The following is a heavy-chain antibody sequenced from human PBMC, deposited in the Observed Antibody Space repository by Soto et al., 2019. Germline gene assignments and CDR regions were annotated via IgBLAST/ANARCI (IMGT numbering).Heavy chain of an antibody. CDR1: GFAFSSYG. CDR2: IWYDGSNK. Sequence: GGSLRLSCAASGFAFSSYGMHWVRQAPGKGLEWVAVIWYDGSNKYYADSVKGRFTISRDNSKNTLYLQMNSLRAEDTAVYYCASEYCSGGSCYYYGMDVWGQGTTVTVSS. J-gene: IGHJ6*02. CDR3: ASEYCSGGSCYYYGMDV. D-gene: IGHD2-15*01. V-gene: IGHV3-33*01.